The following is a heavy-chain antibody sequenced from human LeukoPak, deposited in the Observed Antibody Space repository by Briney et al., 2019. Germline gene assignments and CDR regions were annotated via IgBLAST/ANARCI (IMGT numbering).Heavy chain of an antibody. CDR3: ARVLYSSGCYDY. J-gene: IGHJ4*02. CDR2: INPSGGST. V-gene: IGHV1-46*01. Sequence: GASVKVSCKASGYTFTGYSVHWVRQAPGRGLEWMGMINPSGGSTSYAQKFQGRVTMTRDTSTTTVYMELSSLRSEDTAVYYCARVLYSSGCYDYWGQGTLVTVSS. CDR1: GYTFTGYS. D-gene: IGHD6-19*01.